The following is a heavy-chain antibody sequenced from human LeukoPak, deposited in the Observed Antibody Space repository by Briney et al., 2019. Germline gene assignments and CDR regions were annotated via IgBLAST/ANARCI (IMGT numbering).Heavy chain of an antibody. D-gene: IGHD2-2*01. CDR1: EFTFTNFR. CDR2: TNVDGSEK. Sequence: GGSLRLSCAASEFTFTNFRMSWVRQAPGKGLEWVANTNVDGSEKYYVVSVKGRVTISRDNAMNFLYLQLNSLRVDDTAVYYCARDSASCRGCAFDIWGQGTVVTVSS. V-gene: IGHV3-7*01. J-gene: IGHJ3*02. CDR3: ARDSASCRGCAFDI.